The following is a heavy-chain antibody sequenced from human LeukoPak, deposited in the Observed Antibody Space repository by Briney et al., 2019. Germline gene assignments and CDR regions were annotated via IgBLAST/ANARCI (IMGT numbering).Heavy chain of an antibody. CDR2: IYYSGST. J-gene: IGHJ6*02. Sequence: KPSETLSLTCTVSGGSISSSSYYWGWIRQPPGKGLEWIGSIYYSGSTYYNPSLKSRVTISVDRSKNQFSLKLSSVTAAGTAVYYCAREVLLSAGRNYGMDVWGQGTTVTVSS. D-gene: IGHD2-21*01. V-gene: IGHV4-39*07. CDR3: AREVLLSAGRNYGMDV. CDR1: GGSISSSSYY.